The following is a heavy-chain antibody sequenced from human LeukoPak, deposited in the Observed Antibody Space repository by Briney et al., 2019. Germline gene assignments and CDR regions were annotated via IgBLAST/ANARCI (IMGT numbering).Heavy chain of an antibody. CDR1: GDSLSGPY. Sequence: PSETLSLTCGVQGDSLSGPYWSWIRQPPGKGLEWIGYIYYSGSTNYNPSLKSRVTISVDTSKNQFSLKLSSVTAADTAVYYCARAPTIFGVVIFYFDYWGQGTLVTVSS. D-gene: IGHD3-3*01. J-gene: IGHJ4*02. V-gene: IGHV4-59*11. CDR3: ARAPTIFGVVIFYFDY. CDR2: IYYSGST.